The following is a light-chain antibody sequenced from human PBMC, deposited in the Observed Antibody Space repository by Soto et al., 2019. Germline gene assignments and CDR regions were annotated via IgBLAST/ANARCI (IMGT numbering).Light chain of an antibody. CDR3: QQYNNWPPP. CDR1: QSVSSN. Sequence: EIVMTQSPATLSVSPGERATLSCRASQSVSSNLAWYQQKPGQAPRLLIYGASTRATGIPARFSGSGSGTEFTLTISSLQSEDFAVYYCQQYNNWPPPFGQGTKV. CDR2: GAS. V-gene: IGKV3-15*01. J-gene: IGKJ1*01.